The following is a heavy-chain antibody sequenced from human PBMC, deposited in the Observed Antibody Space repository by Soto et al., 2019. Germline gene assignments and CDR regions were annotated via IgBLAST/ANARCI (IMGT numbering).Heavy chain of an antibody. J-gene: IGHJ6*02. V-gene: IGHV1-69*18. Sequence: QVQLVQSGAEVKTPGSSVKVSCEASGGTFNSYSINWVRQAPGQGLEWMGRLIPMFGTTDYAQRFQGRVTVTADESTNTASMEVTNLTSEDMAVYYCARAAVLTFTRFYDVDVWGQGTTVTVSS. CDR3: ARAAVLTFTRFYDVDV. CDR1: GGTFNSYS. D-gene: IGHD6-13*01. CDR2: LIPMFGTT.